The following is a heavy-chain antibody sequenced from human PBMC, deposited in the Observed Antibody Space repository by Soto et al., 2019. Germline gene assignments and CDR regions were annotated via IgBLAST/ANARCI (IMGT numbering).Heavy chain of an antibody. CDR1: GGSISGYS. D-gene: IGHD3-3*01. CDR3: ARTPRTIFGVVTGVGGTDV. Sequence: SETLSLTCTVSGGSISGYSWSLIRQPPGKGLEWIGSIYDNGITNYNPSLNNRVIISLDMSKNQFSLMLTSVTAADTAGHYWARTPRTIFGVVTGVGGTDVWAQGTTVTVSS. J-gene: IGHJ6*02. CDR2: IYDNGIT. V-gene: IGHV4-59*01.